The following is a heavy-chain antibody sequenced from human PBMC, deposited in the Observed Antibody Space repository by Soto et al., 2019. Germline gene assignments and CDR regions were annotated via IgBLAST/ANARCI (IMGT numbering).Heavy chain of an antibody. CDR3: ARGGIHFYDSSGHAFDY. V-gene: IGHV1-69*06. J-gene: IGHJ4*02. CDR1: GDTFDIYG. Sequence: QVQLVQSGAEVKKPGSSVKVSCKASGDTFDIYGFNWARQAPGQGLEWMGTIIPIFGTADYAPKFEGRVSITADKSTSTDYMELRSLTAEDTAMYYCARGGIHFYDSSGHAFDYWGQGTLITVSS. CDR2: IIPIFGTA. D-gene: IGHD3-22*01.